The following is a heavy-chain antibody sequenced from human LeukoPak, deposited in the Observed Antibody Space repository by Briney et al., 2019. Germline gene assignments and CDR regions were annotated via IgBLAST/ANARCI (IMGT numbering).Heavy chain of an antibody. Sequence: PSETLSLTCAVYGGSFSGYYWSWIRQPPGKGLEWIGEINHSGSTNYNPSLKSRVTISVDTSKNQFSLKLSSVTAADTAVYYCARGFFGPLYYYGSGKRYYFDYWGQGTLVTVSS. CDR3: ARGFFGPLYYYGSGKRYYFDY. D-gene: IGHD3-10*01. CDR2: INHSGST. J-gene: IGHJ4*02. CDR1: GGSFSGYY. V-gene: IGHV4-34*01.